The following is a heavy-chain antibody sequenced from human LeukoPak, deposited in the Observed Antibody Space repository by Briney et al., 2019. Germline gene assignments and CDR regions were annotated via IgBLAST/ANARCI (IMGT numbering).Heavy chain of an antibody. Sequence: TSETLSLTCTVSGGSISSYYWSWIRQPPGKGLEWIGNIDYSRDTNYNPSLRSRVTILVDKSRNQFSLKLNSVTAADTAVYYCARNGPHYYDKIGYLDSWGQGTLVTVSS. V-gene: IGHV4-59*03. CDR3: ARNGPHYYDKIGYLDS. CDR1: GGSISSYY. CDR2: IDYSRDT. J-gene: IGHJ4*02. D-gene: IGHD3-22*01.